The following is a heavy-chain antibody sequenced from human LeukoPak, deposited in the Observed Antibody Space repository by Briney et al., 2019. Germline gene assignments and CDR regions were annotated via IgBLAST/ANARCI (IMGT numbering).Heavy chain of an antibody. CDR2: INNSGST. CDR1: GASFSDSY. D-gene: IGHD3-16*01. Sequence: SETLSLTCAVYGASFSDSYWSWIRQSPAKGLEWIGEINNSGSTSYNPSLNSRVIMSVDRSKNQFSLRLTSVTAADTAVYYCARGRYGPRLGNWGQGTLVTVSS. J-gene: IGHJ4*02. V-gene: IGHV4-34*01. CDR3: ARGRYGPRLGN.